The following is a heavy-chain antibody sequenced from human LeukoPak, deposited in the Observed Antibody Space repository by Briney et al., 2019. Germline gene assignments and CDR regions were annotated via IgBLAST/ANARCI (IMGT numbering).Heavy chain of an antibody. V-gene: IGHV3-48*01. CDR1: GFTFSSYS. J-gene: IGHJ3*01. CDR3: ARDTSSPT. CDR2: ISSSSSTI. D-gene: IGHD6-13*01. Sequence: PGGSLRLSCAASGFTFSSYSMNWVRQAPGKGLEWVSYISSSSSTIYYADSVKGRFTISRDNAKNTLYLQMNSLRAEDTAVYYCARDTSSPTWGQGAMVTVSS.